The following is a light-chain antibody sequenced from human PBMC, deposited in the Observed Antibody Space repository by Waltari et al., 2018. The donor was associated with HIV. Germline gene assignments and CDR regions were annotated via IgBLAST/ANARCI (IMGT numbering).Light chain of an antibody. J-gene: IGLJ3*02. CDR2: STN. V-gene: IGLV8-61*01. Sequence: QTVVTQEPSFSVSPGGTVTLTCGLSSGPVSTSYHPSWYQQTPGPAPRTLIYSTNTRSSGVPDRFSGSILGNKAALTITGAQADDESDYYCVLYMGSGIWVFGGGTKLTVL. CDR1: SGPVSTSYH. CDR3: VLYMGSGIWV.